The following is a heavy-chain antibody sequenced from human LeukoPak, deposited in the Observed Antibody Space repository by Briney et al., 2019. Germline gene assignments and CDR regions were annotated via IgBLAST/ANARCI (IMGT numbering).Heavy chain of an antibody. CDR2: ISAYNGNT. CDR1: GYTFFSYG. J-gene: IGHJ4*02. D-gene: IGHD4-17*01. Sequence: ASVKVSCKASGYTFFSYGISWVRQAPGQEVEWVGWISAYNGNTNYAQKLQGRVTMTTDTSTSTAYMELRSLRSDDTAVYYGARSATISTVTTMGDWGQGTLVTVSS. V-gene: IGHV1-18*01. CDR3: ARSATISTVTTMGD.